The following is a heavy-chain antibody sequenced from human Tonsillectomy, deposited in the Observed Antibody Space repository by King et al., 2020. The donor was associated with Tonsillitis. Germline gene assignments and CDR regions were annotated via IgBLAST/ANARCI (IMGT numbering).Heavy chain of an antibody. J-gene: IGHJ5*02. V-gene: IGHV3-11*05. CDR3: ARELPGATNWFDP. CDR1: GFTFSDYY. Sequence: VQLVESGGGLVKPGGSLRLSCAASGFTFSDYYMSWIRQAPGKGLEWVSDISSSSIYTNYADSVKGRFTMSRDNAKNSLYLQMNSLRAEDTAVYYCARELPGATNWFDPWGQGTLVTVSS. CDR2: ISSSSIYT.